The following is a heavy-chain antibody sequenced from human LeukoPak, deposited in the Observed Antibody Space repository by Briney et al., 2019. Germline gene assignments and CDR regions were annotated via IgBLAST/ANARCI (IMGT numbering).Heavy chain of an antibody. CDR1: GGSFSGYY. Sequence: SDTLSLTCAVCGGSFSGYYWSWIRQPPGKGLEWIGEINHSGSNNYNPSLQRRVTISVDTSKNQFSLKLSSVTAADTAVYYCARGGRGYCSSTSCRTRNWFDPWGPGTLVTVSS. CDR2: INHSGSN. J-gene: IGHJ5*02. V-gene: IGHV4-34*01. D-gene: IGHD2-2*01. CDR3: ARGGRGYCSSTSCRTRNWFDP.